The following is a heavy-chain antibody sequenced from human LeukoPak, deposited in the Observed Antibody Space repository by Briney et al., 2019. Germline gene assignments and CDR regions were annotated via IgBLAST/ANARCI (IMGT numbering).Heavy chain of an antibody. V-gene: IGHV3-20*04. CDR3: AREGPHYYYDSSGYLDY. D-gene: IGHD3-22*01. CDR2: INWNGGST. J-gene: IGHJ4*02. CDR1: GFTFDDYG. Sequence: GGSPRLSCAASGFTFDDYGMSWVRQAPGKGLEWVSGINWNGGSTGYADSVKGRFTISRDNAKNSLYLQMNSLRAEDTALYYCAREGPHYYYDSSGYLDYWGQGTLVTVSS.